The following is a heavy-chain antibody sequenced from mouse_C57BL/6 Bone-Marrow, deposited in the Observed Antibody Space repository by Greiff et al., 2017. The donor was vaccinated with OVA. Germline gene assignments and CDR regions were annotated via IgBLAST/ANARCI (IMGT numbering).Heavy chain of an antibody. CDR2: IYPRSGNT. J-gene: IGHJ3*01. D-gene: IGHD2-3*01. CDR1: GYTFTSYG. V-gene: IGHV1-81*01. CDR3: ARWKLRWILWFAY. Sequence: VKLQQSGAELARPGASVKLSCKASGYTFTSYGISWVKQRTGKGLEWIGEIYPRSGNTYYNEKFKGKATLTADKSSSTAYMELRSLTSEDSAVYFCARWKLRWILWFAYWGQGTLVTVSA.